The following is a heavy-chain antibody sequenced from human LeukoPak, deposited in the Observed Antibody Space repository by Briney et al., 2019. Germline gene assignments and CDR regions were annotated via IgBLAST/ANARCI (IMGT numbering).Heavy chain of an antibody. D-gene: IGHD2-2*01. CDR2: IFISGNT. CDR3: ARHYSEYATFDS. J-gene: IGHJ4*02. CDR1: GDSINSNH. Sequence: SETLSLTRTVSGDSINSNHWSWIRQPPGQGLQWIGFIFISGNTEYHPSLKSRVTISLDTSKNQFSLKMNSMTAADTAVYYCARHYSEYATFDSWGQGTLVTVSS. V-gene: IGHV4-4*09.